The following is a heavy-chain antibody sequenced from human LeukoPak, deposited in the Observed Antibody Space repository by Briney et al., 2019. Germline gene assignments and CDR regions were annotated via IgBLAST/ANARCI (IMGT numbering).Heavy chain of an antibody. CDR1: GYTFTGYY. D-gene: IGHD3-22*01. CDR3: ARDRYYYDSSGYIRGISFDY. J-gene: IGHJ4*02. Sequence: ASVKVSCKASGYTFTGYYMHWVRQAPGQGLEWMGWINPNSGGTNYAQKFQGRVTMTRDTSISTVYMELSSLRSEDTAVYYCARDRYYYDSSGYIRGISFDYWGQGTLVTVSS. CDR2: INPNSGGT. V-gene: IGHV1-2*02.